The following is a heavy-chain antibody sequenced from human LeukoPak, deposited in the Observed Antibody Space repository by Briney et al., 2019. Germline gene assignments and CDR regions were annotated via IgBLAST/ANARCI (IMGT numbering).Heavy chain of an antibody. J-gene: IGHJ4*02. Sequence: GGSLRLSCAASGFTFSDHYMDWVRQAPGKGLEWVGRVRNKANSYTTDYAASVKGRFTTSRDDSKNSLYLQMNSLKIEDTAVYYCARAGGSGSYYTYYFDYWGQGTLVTVSS. V-gene: IGHV3-72*01. CDR2: VRNKANSYTT. CDR3: ARAGGSGSYYTYYFDY. D-gene: IGHD1-26*01. CDR1: GFTFSDHY.